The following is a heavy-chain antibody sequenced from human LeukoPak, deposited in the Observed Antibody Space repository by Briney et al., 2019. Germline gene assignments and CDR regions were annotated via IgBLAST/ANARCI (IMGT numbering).Heavy chain of an antibody. D-gene: IGHD1-7*01. CDR3: AKTRYNWNYAYLDY. J-gene: IGHJ4*02. V-gene: IGHV3-23*01. CDR1: GFTFSSYA. Sequence: PGGTLRLSCAASGFTFSSYAMSWVRQAPGKGLEWVSAISGSGGSTYYADSVKGRFTISRDNSKNTLYLQMNSLRAEDTAVYYCAKTRYNWNYAYLDYWGQGTLVTVSS. CDR2: ISGSGGST.